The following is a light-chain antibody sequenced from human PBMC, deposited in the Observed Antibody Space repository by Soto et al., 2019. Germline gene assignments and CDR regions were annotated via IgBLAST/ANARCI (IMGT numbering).Light chain of an antibody. CDR2: LNSDGSH. CDR1: SGHSNYA. Sequence: QLVLTQSPSASASLGASVKLTCTLRSGHSNYAIAWHQQQPEKGPRYLMNLNSDGSHTKGDGIPDRFSGSSSGAERYLTISSLQSEDEADYYCQTWATGIRVFGGGTNLTV. V-gene: IGLV4-69*01. CDR3: QTWATGIRV. J-gene: IGLJ3*02.